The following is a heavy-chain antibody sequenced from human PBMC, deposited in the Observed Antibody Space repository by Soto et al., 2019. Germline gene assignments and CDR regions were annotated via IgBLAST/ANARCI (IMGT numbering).Heavy chain of an antibody. J-gene: IGHJ6*03. D-gene: IGHD6-13*01. V-gene: IGHV1-8*01. CDR1: GYTFTSYD. CDR2: MNPNSGNT. CDR3: ARQAAAAKLSYYYYMDV. Sequence: ASVKVSCKASGYTFTSYDINWVRQATGQGLEWMGWMNPNSGNTGYAQKFQGRVTMTRNTSISTAYMELSSLRSEDTAVYYCARQAAAAKLSYYYYMDVWGKGTTVTVSS.